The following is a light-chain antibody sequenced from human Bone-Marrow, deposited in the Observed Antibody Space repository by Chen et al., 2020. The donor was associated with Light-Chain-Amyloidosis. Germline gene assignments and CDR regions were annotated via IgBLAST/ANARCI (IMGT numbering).Light chain of an antibody. J-gene: IGKJ2*01. CDR3: QQYYNYPYT. CDR1: QSFSSW. Sequence: DIQMTQSPSTLSASVGDRVTIACWASQSFSSWLAWYQQKPGKAPKLLIYKASSLESGVPSRFSGSGSDTEFTLTISNLQPDDFATYYCQQYYNYPYTFGQGTKLEIK. CDR2: KAS. V-gene: IGKV1-5*03.